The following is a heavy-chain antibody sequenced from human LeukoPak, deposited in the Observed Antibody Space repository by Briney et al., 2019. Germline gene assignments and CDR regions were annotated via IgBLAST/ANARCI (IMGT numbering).Heavy chain of an antibody. J-gene: IGHJ3*02. CDR1: GSSFTSYW. V-gene: IGHV5-51*01. D-gene: IGHD2-2*01. Sequence: GASLKISCKGSGSSFTSYWIGGVRQLRGKGLEWMGIIYPGDSDTRYSPSFQGQVTISADKSSSTAYLKWRGLKASDTAMYYCARRDIVVVPAATDAFDIWGQGTMVTVSS. CDR3: ARRDIVVVPAATDAFDI. CDR2: IYPGDSDT.